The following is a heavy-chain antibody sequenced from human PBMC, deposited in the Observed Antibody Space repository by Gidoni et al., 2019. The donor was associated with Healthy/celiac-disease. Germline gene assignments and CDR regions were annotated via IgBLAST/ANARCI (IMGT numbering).Heavy chain of an antibody. D-gene: IGHD3-3*01. V-gene: IGHV3-30*03. CDR3: ATEREYDFWSGYPLRDFDY. CDR2: ISYDGSNK. J-gene: IGHJ4*02. Sequence: QVQLVESGGGVVQPGRSLRLSCAASGFTFSSYGMHWVRQAPGKGLEWVAVISYDGSNKYYADSVKGRFTISRDNSKNTLYLQMNSLRAEDTAVYYCATEREYDFWSGYPLRDFDYWGQGTLVTVSS. CDR1: GFTFSSYG.